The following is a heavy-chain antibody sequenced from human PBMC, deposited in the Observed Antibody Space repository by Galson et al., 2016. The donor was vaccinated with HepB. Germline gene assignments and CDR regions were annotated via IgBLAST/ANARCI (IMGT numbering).Heavy chain of an antibody. V-gene: IGHV4-39*01. CDR1: GFTVSSSY. Sequence: LRLSCAASGFTVSSSYMSWVRQAPGKGLEWLGSIYYSGTTYDNPSLKSRVTISVDTSKNQFSLKLSSVTAADTAVYYCARYSSGYRPNFDYWGQGTLVTVSS. J-gene: IGHJ4*02. D-gene: IGHD3-22*01. CDR2: IYYSGTT. CDR3: ARYSSGYRPNFDY.